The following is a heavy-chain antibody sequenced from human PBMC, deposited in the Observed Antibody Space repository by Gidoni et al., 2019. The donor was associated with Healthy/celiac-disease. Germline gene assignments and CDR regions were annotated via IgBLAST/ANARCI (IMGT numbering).Heavy chain of an antibody. CDR1: GFTFSSHG. D-gene: IGHD5-12*01. Sequence: QVQLVESGGGVVQPGRSLGLSCAASGFTFSSHGMHWVRQAPGKWLDWVAVISYDGRNKYYADSVKGRFTISRDNSKNTLYLQMNSLRAEDTAVYYCPKDLRGYGDWYFDLWGRGTLVTVSS. J-gene: IGHJ2*01. V-gene: IGHV3-30*18. CDR3: PKDLRGYGDWYFDL. CDR2: ISYDGRNK.